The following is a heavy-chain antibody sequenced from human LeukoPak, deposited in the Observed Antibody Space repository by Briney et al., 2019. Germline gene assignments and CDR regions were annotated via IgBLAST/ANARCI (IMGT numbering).Heavy chain of an antibody. CDR2: IYSGSST. J-gene: IGHJ1*01. Sequence: GGSLRLSCAASGFTVSSNYWSWVRQAPGKGLEWVSLIYSGSSTYYADSVKGRFTISTDNSKNTLFLQMNSLRAEDTAMYYCARDGSQRALQYWGQGTLVTVSS. CDR1: GFTVSSNY. CDR3: ARDGSQRALQY. V-gene: IGHV3-53*01.